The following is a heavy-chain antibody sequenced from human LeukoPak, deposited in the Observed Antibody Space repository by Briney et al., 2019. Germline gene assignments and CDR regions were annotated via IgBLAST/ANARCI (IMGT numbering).Heavy chain of an antibody. CDR3: VKLSGLEWIYDGGFLDY. CDR1: GFTFSSYW. D-gene: IGHD3-3*01. Sequence: PGGSLRLSCAASGFTFSSYWMSWVRQAPGKGLEWVSVISGSADSTVYADSVKGRFTISRDNSKNTLYLQMNSLRPEDTAVYYCVKLSGLEWIYDGGFLDYWGLGTLVTVSS. V-gene: IGHV3-23*01. CDR2: ISGSADST. J-gene: IGHJ4*02.